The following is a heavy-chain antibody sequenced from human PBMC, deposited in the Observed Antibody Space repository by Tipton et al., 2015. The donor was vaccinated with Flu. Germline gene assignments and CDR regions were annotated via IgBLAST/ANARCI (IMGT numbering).Heavy chain of an antibody. D-gene: IGHD2-2*02. CDR2: INHSGTT. V-gene: IGHV4-34*01. CDR3: ARLQGRTYCTSASCHNYWYFDL. J-gene: IGHJ2*01. CDR1: GGSFSGYY. Sequence: TLSLTCAVYGGSFSGYYWTWIRQPPGKGLEWIGEINHSGTTNYNPSLKSRVSISVDTSKNQFSLKLSSVTAADTAVYYCARLQGRTYCTSASCHNYWYFDLWGRGTLVTVSS.